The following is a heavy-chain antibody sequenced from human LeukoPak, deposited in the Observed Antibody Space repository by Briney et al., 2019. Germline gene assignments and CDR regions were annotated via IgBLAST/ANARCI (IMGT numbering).Heavy chain of an antibody. Sequence: SETLSLTCAVYGGSFSGYYWSWIRQPPGKGLESIGEINHSGSTNYNPSLKSPVTISVDTSKNQFSLKLSSVTAADTAVYYCARESLTMVRVFDPWGQGTLVTVSS. CDR3: ARESLTMVRVFDP. J-gene: IGHJ5*02. CDR1: GGSFSGYY. CDR2: INHSGST. D-gene: IGHD3-10*01. V-gene: IGHV4-34*01.